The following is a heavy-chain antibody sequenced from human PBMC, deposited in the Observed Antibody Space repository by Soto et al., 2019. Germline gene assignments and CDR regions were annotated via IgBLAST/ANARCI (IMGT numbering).Heavy chain of an antibody. D-gene: IGHD3-3*01. CDR2: IKSKTDGGTT. CDR3: TTVLRFLEWLENYYYYGMDV. CDR1: GFTFSNAW. J-gene: IGHJ6*02. Sequence: TGGSLRLSCAASGFTFSNAWMSWVRQAPGKALEWVGRIKSKTDGGTTDYAAPVKGRFTISRDDSKNTLYLQMNSLKTEDTAVYYCTTVLRFLEWLENYYYYGMDVWGQGTTVTVSS. V-gene: IGHV3-15*01.